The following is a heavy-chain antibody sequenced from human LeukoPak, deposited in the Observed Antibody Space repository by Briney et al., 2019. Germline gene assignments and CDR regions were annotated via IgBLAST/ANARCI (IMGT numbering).Heavy chain of an antibody. CDR1: GFTFSSYA. CDR3: AREGVGGGFDY. V-gene: IGHV3-30-3*01. J-gene: IGHJ4*02. D-gene: IGHD3-16*01. CDR2: ISYDGSNK. Sequence: GGSLRLSCAASGFTFSSYAMHWVRRAPGKGLEWVAVISYDGSNKYYADSVKGRFTISRDNSKNTLYLQMNSLRAEDTAVYYCAREGVGGGFDYWGQGTLVTVSS.